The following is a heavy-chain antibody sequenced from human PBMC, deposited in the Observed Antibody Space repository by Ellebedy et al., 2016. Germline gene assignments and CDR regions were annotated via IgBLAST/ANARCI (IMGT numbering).Heavy chain of an antibody. CDR2: INTDGSST. V-gene: IGHV3-74*01. D-gene: IGHD5-18*01. CDR3: ARDGAGYSYGTEPFDY. J-gene: IGHJ4*02. Sequence: GESLKISXEASGFTFSDYWMHWVRQTPGTGLVWVSLINTDGSSTNYADSVKGRFTVSRDNAKNTLYLQMNSLRAEDTAVYYCARDGAGYSYGTEPFDYWGQGTLVTVSS. CDR1: GFTFSDYW.